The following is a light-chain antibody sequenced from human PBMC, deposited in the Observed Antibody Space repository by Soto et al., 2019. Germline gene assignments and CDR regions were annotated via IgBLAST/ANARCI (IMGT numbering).Light chain of an antibody. Sequence: DIQMTQSPSSLSASVGDRVSITCRASQSISGYLNWYQQRPGEAPKPLVFAATSLQSGVQTRFRGSGSGTVFTLTINSLRPEDFATYYCQQSYRTPATFGQGTRLEI. CDR1: QSISGY. J-gene: IGKJ5*01. V-gene: IGKV1-39*01. CDR3: QQSYRTPAT. CDR2: AAT.